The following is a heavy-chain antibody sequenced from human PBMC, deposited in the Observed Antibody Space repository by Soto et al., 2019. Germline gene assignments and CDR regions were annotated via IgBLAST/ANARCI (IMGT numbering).Heavy chain of an antibody. CDR1: GFTVSNYW. D-gene: IGHD3-3*01. CDR2: IKSDGTT. J-gene: IGHJ6*02. V-gene: IGHV3-74*01. CDR3: AKDRGEEGLKFLEWFGGMDV. Sequence: GGSLRLSCAASGFTVSNYWMNWVRQAPGKGLVWVSHIKSDGTTSYADSVEGRFTVSRDDAKNTFYLQMNSLRAEDTAVYYCAKDRGEEGLKFLEWFGGMDVWGHGTTVTVSS.